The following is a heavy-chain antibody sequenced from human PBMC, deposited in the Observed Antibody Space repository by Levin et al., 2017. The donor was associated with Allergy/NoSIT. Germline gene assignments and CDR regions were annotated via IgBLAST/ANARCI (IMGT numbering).Heavy chain of an antibody. J-gene: IGHJ3*02. CDR2: IYYSGST. D-gene: IGHD3-16*01. CDR3: ARHVIAGVSDAFDI. Sequence: SETLSLTCTVSGGSISSYYWSWIRQPPGKGLEWIGYIYYSGSTNYNPSLKSRVTISVDTSKNQFSLKLSSVTAADTAVYYCARHVIAGVSDAFDIWGQGTMVTVSS. V-gene: IGHV4-59*08. CDR1: GGSISSYY.